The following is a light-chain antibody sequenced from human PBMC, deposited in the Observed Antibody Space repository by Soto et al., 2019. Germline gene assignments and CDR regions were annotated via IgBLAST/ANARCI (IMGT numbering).Light chain of an antibody. V-gene: IGKV3-11*01. CDR3: QQRSNWPPT. Sequence: EIVLAQSPATLSLSTGKRDTLSCRASQSVSSYLAWYQQKPGQAPRLLIYDASNRATGIPARFSGSGSGTDFTLTSSSLEAEDFAVYYCQQRSNWPPTFGQGTRLEIK. CDR1: QSVSSY. J-gene: IGKJ5*01. CDR2: DAS.